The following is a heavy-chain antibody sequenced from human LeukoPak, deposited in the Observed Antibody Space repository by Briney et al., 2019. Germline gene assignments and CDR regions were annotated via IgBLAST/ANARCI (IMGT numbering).Heavy chain of an antibody. Sequence: GGSLRLSCAASGFTFSSYGMHWVRQAPGKGLEWVAFIRYDGSNKYYADSVKGRFTISRDNSKNMLYLQMNSLRAEETALYYCARVVVGVSTDYFDYWGQGTLVTVSS. D-gene: IGHD3-16*01. CDR1: GFTFSSYG. J-gene: IGHJ4*02. CDR2: IRYDGSNK. CDR3: ARVVVGVSTDYFDY. V-gene: IGHV3-30*02.